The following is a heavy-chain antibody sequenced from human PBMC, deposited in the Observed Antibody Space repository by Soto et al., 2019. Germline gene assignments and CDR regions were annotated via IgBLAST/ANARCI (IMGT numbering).Heavy chain of an antibody. D-gene: IGHD3-10*01. J-gene: IGHJ4*02. CDR2: IIPIFGTA. Sequence: SVKVSCKASGGTFSSYAISWVRQAPGQGLEWMGGIIPIFGTANYAQKFQGRVTITADESTSTAYMELSSLRSEDTAVYYCARGYYYGSGSYSSFDYWGQGTLVTVSS. CDR1: GGTFSSYA. CDR3: ARGYYYGSGSYSSFDY. V-gene: IGHV1-69*13.